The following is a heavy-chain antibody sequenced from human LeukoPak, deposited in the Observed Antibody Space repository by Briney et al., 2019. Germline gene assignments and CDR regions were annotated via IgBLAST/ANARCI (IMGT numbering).Heavy chain of an antibody. CDR1: GGSISSYY. CDR2: IYYSGST. J-gene: IGHJ6*03. D-gene: IGHD6-6*01. Sequence: SETLSLTCTVSGGSISSYYWSWIRQPPGKGLEWIGYIYYSGSTNHNPSLKSRVTISVDTSKNQFSLKLSSVTAADTAVYYCARVYSSSSAYYYYYYMDVWGKGTTVTVSS. V-gene: IGHV4-59*12. CDR3: ARVYSSSSAYYYYYYMDV.